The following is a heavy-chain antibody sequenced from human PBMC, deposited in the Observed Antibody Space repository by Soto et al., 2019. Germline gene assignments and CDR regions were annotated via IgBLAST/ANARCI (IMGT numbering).Heavy chain of an antibody. CDR1: GFTFSDYG. CDR3: AKERTSSTYDGMDG. D-gene: IGHD6-6*01. V-gene: IGHV3-23*01. CDR2: LTWGGSA. J-gene: IGHJ6*02. Sequence: EVQLLESGGGLIQPGGSLRLSCAGSGFTFSDYGMNWVRQAPGKGLEWVSGLTWGGSAYYAESVRGRFTISRDNSKSILYVQMNSLTVEDTAVYYCAKERTSSTYDGMDGWRQGSPVTVSS.